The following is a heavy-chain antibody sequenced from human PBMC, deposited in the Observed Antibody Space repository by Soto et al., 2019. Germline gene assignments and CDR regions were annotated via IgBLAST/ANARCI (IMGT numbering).Heavy chain of an antibody. Sequence: ETLSLTCTVSGGSISSSSSYWGWIRQPPGKGLEWVGSIYYLGNTYYNPSLRGRVSISVDTSKNQFSLKLNSVTAADTAVFYCARSTTGSESYPWFDPWGQGTLVTVSS. CDR2: IYYLGNT. V-gene: IGHV4-39*01. CDR3: ARSTTGSESYPWFDP. CDR1: GGSISSSSSY. J-gene: IGHJ5*02. D-gene: IGHD3-10*01.